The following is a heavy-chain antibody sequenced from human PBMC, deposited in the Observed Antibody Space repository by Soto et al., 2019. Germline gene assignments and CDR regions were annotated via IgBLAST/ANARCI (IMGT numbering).Heavy chain of an antibody. CDR3: VRDGTKTLRDWFDP. D-gene: IGHD1-1*01. V-gene: IGHV4-4*07. CDR1: GASISGFY. J-gene: IGHJ5*02. Sequence: SETLSLTCTVSGASISGFYWSWIRKSAGKGLEGIGRIYATGTTDYNPSLKSRVMMSVDTSKKQFSLKLRSVTAADTAVYYCVRDGTKTLRDWFDPWGQGISVTVSS. CDR2: IYATGTT.